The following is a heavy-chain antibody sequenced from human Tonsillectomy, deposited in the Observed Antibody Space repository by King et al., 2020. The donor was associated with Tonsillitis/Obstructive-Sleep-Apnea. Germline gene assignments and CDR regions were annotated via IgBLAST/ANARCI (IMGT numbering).Heavy chain of an antibody. CDR2: ISGDNGRT. CDR1: GYTFTSYG. D-gene: IGHD2-2*01. Sequence: QLVQSGPEVKKPGASVKVSCKASGYTFTSYGISWVRQAPGQGLEWMGWISGDNGRTNFAQKVQGRVTMTTDTSTNTAYMELRSLRSDDTAVYYCARDYYCSSTTCSDCFDPWGQGTLVTVSS. V-gene: IGHV1-18*01. J-gene: IGHJ5*02. CDR3: ARDYYCSSTTCSDCFDP.